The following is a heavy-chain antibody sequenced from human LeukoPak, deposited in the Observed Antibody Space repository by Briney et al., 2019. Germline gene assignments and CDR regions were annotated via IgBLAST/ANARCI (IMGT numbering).Heavy chain of an antibody. V-gene: IGHV1-46*01. CDR1: GYTYSFTSYY. CDR2: INPSGGST. D-gene: IGHD6-13*01. Sequence: ASVKVSCKASGYTYSFTSYYMHWVRQAPGQGLEWVGIINPSGGSTTYAQKFQGRVTMTRDTSTNTVYMELSSLRSEDTAVYYCARDSSSSTPFDYWGQGTLVTVSS. CDR3: ARDSSSSTPFDY. J-gene: IGHJ4*02.